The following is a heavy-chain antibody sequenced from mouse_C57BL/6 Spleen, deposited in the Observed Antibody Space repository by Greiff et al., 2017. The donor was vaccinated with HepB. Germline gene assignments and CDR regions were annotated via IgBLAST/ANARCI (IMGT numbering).Heavy chain of an antibody. Sequence: EVQLQQSGPELVKPGASVKISCKASGYSFTGYYMNWVKQSPEKSLEWIGEINPSTGGTTYNQKFKAKATLTVDKSSSTAYMQLKSLTSEDSAVYDCAKGASYSYFDYWGQGTTLTVSS. CDR2: INPSTGGT. CDR1: GYSFTGYY. V-gene: IGHV1-42*01. J-gene: IGHJ2*01. CDR3: AKGASYSYFDY. D-gene: IGHD2-10*01.